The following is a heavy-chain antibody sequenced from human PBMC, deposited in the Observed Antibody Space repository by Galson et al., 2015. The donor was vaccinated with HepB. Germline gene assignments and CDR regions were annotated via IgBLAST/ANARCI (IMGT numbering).Heavy chain of an antibody. D-gene: IGHD6-19*01. Sequence: SVKVSCKASGYTFTSYYMHWVRQAPGQGLEWMGIINPSGGSTSYAQKFQGRVTMTRDTSTSTVYMELSSLRSEDTAVYYCATGSIDEQWLPLPIHWGQGTLVTVSS. V-gene: IGHV1-46*01. CDR3: ATGSIDEQWLPLPIH. CDR2: INPSGGST. CDR1: GYTFTSYY. J-gene: IGHJ4*02.